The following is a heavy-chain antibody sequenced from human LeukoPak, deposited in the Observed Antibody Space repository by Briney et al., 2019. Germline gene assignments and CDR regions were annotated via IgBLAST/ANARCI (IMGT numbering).Heavy chain of an antibody. J-gene: IGHJ6*02. CDR1: GFTFSSYS. Sequence: GGSLRLSCAASGFTFSSYSMNWVRQAPGKGLEWVSSISSSSSYIYYADSVKGRFTISRDNAKNSLYLQMNSLRAEDTAVYYCVRDGHYDILTGTYYYYGMDVWGQGTTVTVSS. CDR3: VRDGHYDILTGTYYYYGMDV. V-gene: IGHV3-21*01. CDR2: ISSSSSYI. D-gene: IGHD3-9*01.